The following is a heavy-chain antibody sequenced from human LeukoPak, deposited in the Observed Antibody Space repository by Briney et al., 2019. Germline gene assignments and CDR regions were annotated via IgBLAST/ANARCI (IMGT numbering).Heavy chain of an antibody. V-gene: IGHV1-69*04. Sequence: GASVKVSCKASGGTFSSYAISWVRQAPGQGLGWMGRIIPILGIANYAQKFQGRVTITADKSTSTAYMELSSLRSEDTAVYYCARDPTYYDILTGPKTRRYFQHWGQGTLVTVSS. CDR2: IIPILGIA. CDR1: GGTFSSYA. J-gene: IGHJ1*01. D-gene: IGHD3-9*01. CDR3: ARDPTYYDILTGPKTRRYFQH.